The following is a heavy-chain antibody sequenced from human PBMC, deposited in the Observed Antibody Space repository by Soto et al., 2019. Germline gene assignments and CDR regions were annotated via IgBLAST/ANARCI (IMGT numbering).Heavy chain of an antibody. CDR2: IYATGTT. J-gene: IGHJ5*02. Sequence: SETLSLTCTVSGASISGFYWSWIRKSAGKGLEWIGRIYATGTTDYDPSLKSRVMMSVDTSKKQFSLKLRSVTAADTAVYYCVRDGTKTLRDWFDPWGQGISVTVSS. CDR3: VRDGTKTLRDWFDP. D-gene: IGHD1-1*01. V-gene: IGHV4-4*07. CDR1: GASISGFY.